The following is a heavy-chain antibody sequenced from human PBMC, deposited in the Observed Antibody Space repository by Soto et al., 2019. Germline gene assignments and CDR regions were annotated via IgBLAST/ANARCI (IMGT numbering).Heavy chain of an antibody. CDR2: IYYSGST. Sequence: QVQLQESGPGLVKPSQTLSLTCTVSGGSISSSGYYWNWIRQHPGKGLEWIGYIYYSGSTYYNPSLKSRITISVDTSKNQFSLKLNSVTAADTAVYYCARGITMVRGVGLFYFDYWGQGTLVTVSS. CDR3: ARGITMVRGVGLFYFDY. D-gene: IGHD3-10*01. V-gene: IGHV4-31*03. J-gene: IGHJ4*02. CDR1: GGSISSSGYY.